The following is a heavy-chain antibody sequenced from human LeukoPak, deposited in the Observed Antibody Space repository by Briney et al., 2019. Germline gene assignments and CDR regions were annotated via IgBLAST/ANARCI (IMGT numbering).Heavy chain of an antibody. CDR2: ISGSGTIT. CDR3: AYLGLSSDWNDVPGPQIDY. J-gene: IGHJ4*02. V-gene: IGHV3-23*01. Sequence: GGSLRLSCAASGFSFSDYAMNWVRQAPGKGLEWVYTISGSGTITYYADSVRGRFTISRDYSTNTLYLQMSSLRAEDTAIYYCAYLGLSSDWNDVPGPQIDYWGQGTPVTVSS. D-gene: IGHD1-1*01. CDR1: GFSFSDYA.